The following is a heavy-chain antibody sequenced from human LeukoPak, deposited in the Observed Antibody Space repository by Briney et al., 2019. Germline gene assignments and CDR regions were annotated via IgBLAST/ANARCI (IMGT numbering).Heavy chain of an antibody. J-gene: IGHJ6*02. D-gene: IGHD3-10*01. Sequence: PGGSLRLSCAASGVTFSSYSMNWVRQAPGKGLEWVSSISSSSSYIYYADSVKGRFTISRDNAKNSLYLQMTSLRAEDKAVYYCARAPHYGSGSYYTYYYGMDVWGQGTTVTVSS. CDR2: ISSSSSYI. CDR1: GVTFSSYS. CDR3: ARAPHYGSGSYYTYYYGMDV. V-gene: IGHV3-21*01.